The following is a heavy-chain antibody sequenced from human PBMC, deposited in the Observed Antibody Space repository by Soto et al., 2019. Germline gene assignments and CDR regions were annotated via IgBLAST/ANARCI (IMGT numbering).Heavy chain of an antibody. D-gene: IGHD3-10*01. CDR1: GYTFTSYD. CDR3: ARESPRYYGSGSYSPSGYGMDV. V-gene: IGHV1-8*01. CDR2: MNPNSGNT. J-gene: IGHJ6*02. Sequence: ASVKVSCKASGYTFTSYDINWVRQATGQGLEWVGWMNPNSGNTGYAQKFQGRVTMTRNTSISTAYMELSSLRSEDTAVYYCARESPRYYGSGSYSPSGYGMDVRGQGTTVTVSS.